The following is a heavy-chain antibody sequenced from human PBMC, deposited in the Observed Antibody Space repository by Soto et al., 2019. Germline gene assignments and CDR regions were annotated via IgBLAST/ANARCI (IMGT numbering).Heavy chain of an antibody. D-gene: IGHD2-8*01. CDR1: GYSFTDYH. J-gene: IGHJ6*02. CDR3: ARGHSTDCSNGVCSFFYNHEMDV. V-gene: IGHV1-2*04. CDR2: IDPKSGGT. Sequence: ASVKVSCKASGYSFTDYHIHWVRQAPGQGLEWLGRIDPKSGGTSTAQKFQGWVTMTRDRSISTVYMELTRLRPDDTAVYFCARGHSTDCSNGVCSFFYNHEMDVWGQGTTVTVSS.